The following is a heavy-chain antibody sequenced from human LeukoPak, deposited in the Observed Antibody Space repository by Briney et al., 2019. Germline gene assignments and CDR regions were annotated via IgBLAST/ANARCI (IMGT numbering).Heavy chain of an antibody. J-gene: IGHJ6*02. V-gene: IGHV3-33*01. CDR2: IWYDGSNK. D-gene: IGHD2-2*01. Sequence: GRSLRLSCAASGFTFSSYGMHWVRQAPGKGLEWVAVIWYDGSNKYYADSVKGRFTISRDNAKNSLYLQMNSLRAEDTAVYYCARDGRGCSSTSCYGSNYYYYYGMDVWGQGTTVTVSS. CDR3: ARDGRGCSSTSCYGSNYYYYYGMDV. CDR1: GFTFSSYG.